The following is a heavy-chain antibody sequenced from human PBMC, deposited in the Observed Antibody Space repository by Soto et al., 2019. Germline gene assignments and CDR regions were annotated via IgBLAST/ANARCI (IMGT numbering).Heavy chain of an antibody. D-gene: IGHD2-2*01. CDR2: ISDTASTI. V-gene: IGHV3-48*03. Sequence: GGSLRLPCAASGFTFSSYEMNWVRQAPGKGPDWLSYISDTASTIKYADSVKGRFTISRDNAQNSLYLQMNSLRAEDTALYHCASGWDGVVEPASKHCDYWGQGTLVAVSS. J-gene: IGHJ4*02. CDR1: GFTFSSYE. CDR3: ASGWDGVVEPASKHCDY.